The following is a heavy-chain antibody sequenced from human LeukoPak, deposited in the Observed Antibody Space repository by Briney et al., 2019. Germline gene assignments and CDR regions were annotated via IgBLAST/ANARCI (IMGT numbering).Heavy chain of an antibody. CDR3: IIPSN. CDR1: GFTFSSYG. Sequence: GRSLRLSCAASGFTFSSYGMHWVRQAPGKGLEWVAVISYDGSNKYYADSVKGRFTISGDNSENTLYLQMNSLRAEDTAVYYCIIPSNWGQGILVTVSS. J-gene: IGHJ4*02. D-gene: IGHD3-22*01. V-gene: IGHV3-30*03. CDR2: ISYDGSNK.